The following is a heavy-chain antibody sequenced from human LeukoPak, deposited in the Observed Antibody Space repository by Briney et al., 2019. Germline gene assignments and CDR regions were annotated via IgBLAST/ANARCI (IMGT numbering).Heavy chain of an antibody. V-gene: IGHV1-18*01. CDR1: GGTFSSYA. D-gene: IGHD3-9*01. CDR2: ISAYNGNT. Sequence: ASVKVSCKASGGTFSSYAISWVRQAPGQGLEWMGWISAYNGNTNYAQKLQGRVTMTTDTSTSTAYMELRSLRSDDTAVYYCARIYYDILTGYSLGDAFDIWGQGTMVTVSS. J-gene: IGHJ3*02. CDR3: ARIYYDILTGYSLGDAFDI.